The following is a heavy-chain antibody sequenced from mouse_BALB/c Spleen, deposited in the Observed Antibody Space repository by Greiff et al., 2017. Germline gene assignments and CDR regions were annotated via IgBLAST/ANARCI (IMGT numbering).Heavy chain of an antibody. CDR2: IYPGNVNT. V-gene: IGHV1S56*01. Sequence: QVQLQQSGPELVKPGASVRISCKASGYTFTSYYIHWVKQRPGQGLEWIGWIYPGNVNTKYNEKFKGKATLTADKSSSTAYMQLSSLTSEDSAVYFCARGPPFYQRAMDYWGQGTSVTVSS. CDR3: ARGPPFYQRAMDY. CDR1: GYTFTSYY. J-gene: IGHJ4*01.